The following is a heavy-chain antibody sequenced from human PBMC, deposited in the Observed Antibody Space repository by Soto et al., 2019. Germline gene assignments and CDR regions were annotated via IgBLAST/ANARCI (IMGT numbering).Heavy chain of an antibody. CDR2: IETSGNT. V-gene: IGHV4-4*07. CDR3: SRYSSNWFQTEGMDV. Sequence: PSETLSLTCTVSGGSISTYYWRWIRQPAGKGLELIGRIETSGNTNYNPSLKSRVTMSVDTSKKQFSLKLTSVTAADTAVYYCSRYSSNWFQTEGMDVWGQGTTVTVSS. J-gene: IGHJ6*02. D-gene: IGHD6-13*01. CDR1: GGSISTYY.